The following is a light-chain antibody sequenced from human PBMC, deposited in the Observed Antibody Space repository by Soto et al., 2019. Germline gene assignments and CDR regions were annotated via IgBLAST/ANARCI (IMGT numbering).Light chain of an antibody. CDR2: GAS. V-gene: IGKV3-20*01. CDR3: QQYGSSPLT. Sequence: EKVLSKSPGTLSLSPGERATLSCRASQSVSSSYLAWYQQKPGQAPRLLIYGASSRATGIPDRFSGSGSGTDFTLTISILEPEDFAVYCCQQYGSSPLTFGGGTKV. J-gene: IGKJ4*01. CDR1: QSVSSSY.